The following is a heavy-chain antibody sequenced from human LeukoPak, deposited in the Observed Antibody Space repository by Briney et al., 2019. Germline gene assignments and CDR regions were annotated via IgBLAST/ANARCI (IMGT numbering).Heavy chain of an antibody. CDR1: GFTFSNNY. CDR2: INSDGTST. D-gene: IGHD6-13*01. V-gene: IGHV3-74*01. Sequence: GGSLRLSCAASGFTFSNNYMHWVRQAPGKGLVWVSRINSDGTSTSYADSVEGRFTISRDNAKNTLYLQMNSLRAEDTAVYYCAKAKRELAAAGTPYFDYWGQGTLVTVSS. CDR3: AKAKRELAAAGTPYFDY. J-gene: IGHJ4*02.